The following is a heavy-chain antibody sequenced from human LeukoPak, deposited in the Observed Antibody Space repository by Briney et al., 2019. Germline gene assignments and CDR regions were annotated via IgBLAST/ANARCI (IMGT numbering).Heavy chain of an antibody. CDR1: GYTFTSHD. Sequence: WASVNVSCKASGYTFTSHDINWVRQATGQGLEWMGWMNPTSGNTGYVQKFQGRVTMTMNTSISTAYMELSSLRSEDTAVYYCARGNSYYDTSGYYLYYFDYWGQGTLVTVSS. V-gene: IGHV1-8*01. CDR2: MNPTSGNT. D-gene: IGHD3-22*01. J-gene: IGHJ4*02. CDR3: ARGNSYYDTSGYYLYYFDY.